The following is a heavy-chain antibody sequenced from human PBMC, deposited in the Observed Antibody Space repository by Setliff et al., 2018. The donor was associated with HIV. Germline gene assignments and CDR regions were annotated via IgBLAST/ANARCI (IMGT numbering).Heavy chain of an antibody. J-gene: IGHJ4*02. CDR2: IYTSGST. V-gene: IGHV4-4*08. CDR1: GASISNHY. Sequence: SETLSLTCGVSGASISNHYWSWVRQSPGKGLEWIGHIYTSGSTNYNPSLKSRVTISVDKSKNQFSLKLNSVTAADTAVYYCARLGPSIDPRWLQYFDYWGQGTLVTVSS. CDR3: ARLGPSIDPRWLQYFDY. D-gene: IGHD5-12*01.